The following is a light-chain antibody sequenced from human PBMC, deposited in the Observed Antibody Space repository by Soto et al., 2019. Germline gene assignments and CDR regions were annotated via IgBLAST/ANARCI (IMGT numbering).Light chain of an antibody. V-gene: IGKV3-20*01. CDR3: QQYGRSPFT. CDR2: GAS. Sequence: EIVLTQSPCALSLSPGERATLSCRASQRITNNFLAWFQQKPGLAPRLLIHGASTRASGVPGRFSGGGAGTDFVLTISRLEPEDFAVYYCQQYGRSPFTFGQGTKLQIK. J-gene: IGKJ2*01. CDR1: QRITNNF.